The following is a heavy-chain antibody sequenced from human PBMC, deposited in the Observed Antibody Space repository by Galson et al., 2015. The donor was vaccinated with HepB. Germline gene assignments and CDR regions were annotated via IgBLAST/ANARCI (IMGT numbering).Heavy chain of an antibody. J-gene: IGHJ6*04. CDR2: LSAYNGNA. CDR1: GYTFTSYG. V-gene: IGHV1-18*04. Sequence: SVKVSCKASGYTFTSYGISWVRQAPGQGLERMGRLSAYNGNANYAQKLQGRVTLTTDTSTSTAYMELRSLRSDDTAVYYCARDRGTMVRGVIITDYGMDVWGKGTTVTVSS. D-gene: IGHD3-10*01. CDR3: ARDRGTMVRGVIITDYGMDV.